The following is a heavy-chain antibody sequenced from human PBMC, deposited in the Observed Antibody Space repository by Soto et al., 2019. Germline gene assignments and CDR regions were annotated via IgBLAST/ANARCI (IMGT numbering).Heavy chain of an antibody. Sequence: QVHLVQSGSEVKKPGAAVKVSCTASGYTFTSFGFNWVRQAPGQGPEWMGWISAKSGYTNYAQKLQGRVTMTADTSTSTAYMELRSRRSDDTAVYYFARDQVPSGREYQFLSYFFDYWGQGTLVSVSS. D-gene: IGHD3-10*01. J-gene: IGHJ4*02. V-gene: IGHV1-18*01. CDR2: ISAKSGYT. CDR3: ARDQVPSGREYQFLSYFFDY. CDR1: GYTFTSFG.